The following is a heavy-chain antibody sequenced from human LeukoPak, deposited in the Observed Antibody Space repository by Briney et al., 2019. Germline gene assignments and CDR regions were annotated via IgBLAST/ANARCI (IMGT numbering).Heavy chain of an antibody. CDR2: ISYDGSNK. V-gene: IGHV3-30*18. CDR3: AKEKDFDWSNLDY. Sequence: GGSLRLSCAATGFTFRSYGMHWVRQAPGKGLEWVAVISYDGSNKYYADSVKGRFTISRDNSKNTLYLQMNSLRAEDTAVYYCAKEKDFDWSNLDYWGQGTLVTVSS. D-gene: IGHD3-9*01. J-gene: IGHJ4*02. CDR1: GFTFRSYG.